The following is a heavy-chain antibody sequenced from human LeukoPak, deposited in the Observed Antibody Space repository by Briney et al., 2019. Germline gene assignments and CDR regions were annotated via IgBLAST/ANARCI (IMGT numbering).Heavy chain of an antibody. J-gene: IGHJ2*01. Sequence: GGSLRLSCAASGFTFSSYAMHWVRQAPGKGLEWVAVISYDGSNKYYADSVKGRFTISRDNSKNTLYLQMNSLRAEDTAVYYCARDSIAVAGAYWYFDLWGRGTLVTVSS. CDR2: ISYDGSNK. D-gene: IGHD6-19*01. CDR1: GFTFSSYA. V-gene: IGHV3-30-3*01. CDR3: ARDSIAVAGAYWYFDL.